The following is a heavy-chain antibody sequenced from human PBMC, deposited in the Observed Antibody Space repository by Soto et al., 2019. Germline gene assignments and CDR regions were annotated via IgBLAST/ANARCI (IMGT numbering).Heavy chain of an antibody. CDR1: EYIFKKYG. V-gene: IGHV1-18*01. CDR2: ISTDNVNT. Sequence: SVTVYCRASEYIFKKYGIRWVGQEPEKVHEWGGWISTDNVNTDSARKLQGRVTMTTDTSTSTAYMELRSLRSDDTAIYYGAREWVCGAAAGIPPYHPGMDVRGHWPTAPAAS. D-gene: IGHD6-13*01. CDR3: AREWVCGAAAGIPPYHPGMDV. J-gene: IGHJ6*02.